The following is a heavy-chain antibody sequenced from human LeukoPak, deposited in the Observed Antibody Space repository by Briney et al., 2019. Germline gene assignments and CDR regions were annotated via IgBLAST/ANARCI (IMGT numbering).Heavy chain of an antibody. CDR1: GFTFSSYS. J-gene: IGHJ4*02. D-gene: IGHD3-22*01. CDR2: ISGSSSYI. Sequence: GGSLRLSCAASGFTFSSYSMNWVRQAPGKGLEWVSSISGSSSYIYYADSVKGRFTISRDNAKNSLYLQMNSLRAEDTALYYCAKDSSYYYDSSGYRDYWGQGTLVTVSS. V-gene: IGHV3-21*04. CDR3: AKDSSYYYDSSGYRDY.